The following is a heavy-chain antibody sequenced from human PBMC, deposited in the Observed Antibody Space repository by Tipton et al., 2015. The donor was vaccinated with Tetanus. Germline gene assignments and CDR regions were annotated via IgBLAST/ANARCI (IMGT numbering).Heavy chain of an antibody. CDR2: ITPIFGTT. Sequence: QVQLVQSGPEVKKPGSSVKVSCKASGGTFTNYALSWVRQAPGQGLEWVGGITPIFGTTNSAPKFQGRVTIAADESTNTAYMELSSLRSEDTAVYYCARAPPFGGSYWYFDLWGRGTLVTVPS. CDR1: GGTFTNYA. D-gene: IGHD3-10*01. CDR3: ARAPPFGGSYWYFDL. V-gene: IGHV1-69*01. J-gene: IGHJ2*01.